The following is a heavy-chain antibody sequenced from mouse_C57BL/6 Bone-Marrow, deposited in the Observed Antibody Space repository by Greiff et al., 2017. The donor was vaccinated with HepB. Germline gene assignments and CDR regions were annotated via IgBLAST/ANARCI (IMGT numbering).Heavy chain of an antibody. J-gene: IGHJ3*01. Sequence: EVMLVESGGDLVKPGGSLKLSCAASGFTFSSYGMSWVRQTPDKRLEWVATISSGGSYTYYPDSVKGRFTISRDNAKNTLYLQMSSLKSEDTAMYYCARLYQALFAYWGQGTLVLSLQ. CDR3: ARLYQALFAY. V-gene: IGHV5-6*01. CDR2: ISSGGSYT. CDR1: GFTFSSYG. D-gene: IGHD3-2*02.